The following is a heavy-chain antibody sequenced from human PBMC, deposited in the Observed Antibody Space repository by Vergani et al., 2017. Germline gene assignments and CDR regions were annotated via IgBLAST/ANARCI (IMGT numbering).Heavy chain of an antibody. CDR3: ARDRDSSSWYTHFDY. Sequence: QVQLVQSGAEVKKPGASVKVSCKASGYPFTSYYMHWVRQAPGQGLDWMGIITPSGGSTSYAQKCQGRVTMTRDTATSTVYMELRILRSDDTAVYYCARDRDSSSWYTHFDYWGQGTLVTVSS. J-gene: IGHJ4*02. V-gene: IGHV1-46*01. D-gene: IGHD6-13*01. CDR1: GYPFTSYY. CDR2: ITPSGGST.